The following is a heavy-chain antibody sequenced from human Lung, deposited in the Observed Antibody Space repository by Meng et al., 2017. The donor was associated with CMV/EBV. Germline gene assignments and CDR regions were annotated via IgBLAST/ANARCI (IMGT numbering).Heavy chain of an antibody. CDR2: ISTSGSI. Sequence: GSGPGWGKLSETLSLPGTAFGDSMNNYFWSWIRQSAGKGLEWIGRISTSGSIHYNPSLTSRVTLSVDTSKNQTSLQLSSVTAADTAVYYCARAVADTANFDYWGQGTLVTVSS. D-gene: IGHD6-19*01. CDR1: GDSMNNYF. CDR3: ARAVADTANFDY. V-gene: IGHV4-4*07. J-gene: IGHJ4*02.